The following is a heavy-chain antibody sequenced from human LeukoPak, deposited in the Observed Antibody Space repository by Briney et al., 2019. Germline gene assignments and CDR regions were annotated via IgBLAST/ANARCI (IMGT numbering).Heavy chain of an antibody. J-gene: IGHJ4*02. V-gene: IGHV1-18*01. CDR3: ARVVLDHYYDSSGYLGTLDY. CDR2: INTYNGNT. CDR1: GYTFTNYG. D-gene: IGHD3-22*01. Sequence: ASVKVSCKASGYTFTNYGISWARQAPGQGLEWMGWINTYNGNTNYAQKFQGRVTMTTDTSTSTAYMELRSLRSDDTAVYYCARVVLDHYYDSSGYLGTLDYWGQGTLVTVSS.